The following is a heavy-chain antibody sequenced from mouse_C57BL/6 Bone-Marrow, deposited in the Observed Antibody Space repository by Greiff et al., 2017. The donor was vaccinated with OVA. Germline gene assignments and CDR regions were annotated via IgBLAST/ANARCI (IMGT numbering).Heavy chain of an antibody. CDR2: ISYDGSN. J-gene: IGHJ4*01. D-gene: IGHD2-3*01. Sequence: VQLKQSGPGLVKPSQSLSLTCSVTGYSITSGYYWNWIRQFPGNKLEWMGYISYDGSNNYNPSLKNRISITRDTSKNQFFLKLNSVTTEDTATYYCASPSYDGAGDYWGQGTSVTVSS. V-gene: IGHV3-6*01. CDR3: ASPSYDGAGDY. CDR1: GYSITSGYY.